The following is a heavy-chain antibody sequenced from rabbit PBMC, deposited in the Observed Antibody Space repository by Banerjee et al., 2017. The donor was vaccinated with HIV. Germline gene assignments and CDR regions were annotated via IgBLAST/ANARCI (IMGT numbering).Heavy chain of an antibody. D-gene: IGHD6-1*01. V-gene: IGHV1S47*01. CDR1: GFDFSSRYY. Sequence: QELLVEFGGGLVQPEGSLTLTCTASGFDFSSRYYMCWVRQAPGTGLEWIGCIYNGDGSTYYTSWVNGRFTISRSTSLNTVTLQMTSLTAADTATYFCARGPYAGYSGYGYAVYFNLWGPGTLVTVS. CDR3: ARGPYAGYSGYGYAVYFNL. J-gene: IGHJ4*01. CDR2: IYNGDGST.